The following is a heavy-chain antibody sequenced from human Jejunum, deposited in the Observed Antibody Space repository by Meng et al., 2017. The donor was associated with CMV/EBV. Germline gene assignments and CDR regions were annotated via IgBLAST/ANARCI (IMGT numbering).Heavy chain of an antibody. CDR2: ISGSGAGT. Sequence: GFTFSSYAMSWVRQVPGKGLEWVSGISGSGAGTYYADSVKGRFTISRDNSKNTLYLQMNSLRAEDTAVYYCAKDLDYDFWSPLDYWGQGTLGTVSS. CDR3: AKDLDYDFWSPLDY. J-gene: IGHJ4*02. CDR1: GFTFSSYA. V-gene: IGHV3-23*01. D-gene: IGHD3-3*01.